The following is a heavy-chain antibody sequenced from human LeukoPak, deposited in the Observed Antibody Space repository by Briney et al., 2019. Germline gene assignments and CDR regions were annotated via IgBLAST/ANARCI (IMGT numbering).Heavy chain of an antibody. CDR2: ISGSGGST. CDR1: GFTFSSYA. J-gene: IGHJ6*03. CDR3: AKSAGYCSGGSCYDYYYMDV. V-gene: IGHV3-23*01. D-gene: IGHD2-15*01. Sequence: GGSLRLSCAASGFTFSSYAMSWVRQAPGKGLEWVSAISGSGGSTYYADSVKGRFTISRDNSKNMLYLQMNSLRAEDTAVYYSAKSAGYCSGGSCYDYYYMDVWGKGTTVTVSS.